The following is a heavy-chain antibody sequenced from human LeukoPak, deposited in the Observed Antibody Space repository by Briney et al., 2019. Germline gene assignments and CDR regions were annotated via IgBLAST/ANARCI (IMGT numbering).Heavy chain of an antibody. CDR1: GFAFSSYD. CDR3: ARGVRIAVAGY. J-gene: IGHJ4*02. CDR2: ISDSSTYI. V-gene: IGHV3-21*01. D-gene: IGHD6-13*01. Sequence: GGSLRLSCAASGFAFSSYDMNWVRQAPGKGLEWVSSISDSSTYIYYADSLKGRFTISRDNAKNSLYLQINSLRVEDTAVYYCARGVRIAVAGYWGQGTLVTVSS.